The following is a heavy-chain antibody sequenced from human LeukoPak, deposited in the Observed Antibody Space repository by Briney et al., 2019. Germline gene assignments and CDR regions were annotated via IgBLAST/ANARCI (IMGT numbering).Heavy chain of an antibody. Sequence: GAPVKVSCKASGYTFTSYGISWVRQAPGQGLEWMGWISAYNGNTNYAQKLQGRVTMTTDTSTSTAYMELRSLRSDDTAVYYCAGTDHYCSSTSCYESGFDPWGQGTLVTVSS. CDR1: GYTFTSYG. CDR2: ISAYNGNT. V-gene: IGHV1-18*01. CDR3: AGTDHYCSSTSCYESGFDP. J-gene: IGHJ5*02. D-gene: IGHD2-2*01.